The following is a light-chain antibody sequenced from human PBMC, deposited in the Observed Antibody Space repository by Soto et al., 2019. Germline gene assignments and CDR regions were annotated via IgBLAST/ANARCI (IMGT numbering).Light chain of an antibody. Sequence: QSALTHPRSVSGSPGQSVTISCTGTSSDVGRYNYVSWYQQHPGKAPKLMIYDVTKRPSGVPDRFSGSKSGNTASLTISGLQAEDEADYYCCSYVGSYTWVFGGGTKLTVL. CDR1: SSDVGRYNY. CDR2: DVT. CDR3: CSYVGSYTWV. V-gene: IGLV2-11*01. J-gene: IGLJ3*02.